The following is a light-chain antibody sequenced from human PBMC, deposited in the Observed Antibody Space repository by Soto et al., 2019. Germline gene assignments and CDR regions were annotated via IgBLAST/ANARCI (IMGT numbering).Light chain of an antibody. CDR1: QTISSW. CDR3: QHYNSYSVA. CDR2: KAS. V-gene: IGKV1-5*03. J-gene: IGKJ1*01. Sequence: DIQMTQSPSSLSGSVGDRVTITCRASQTISSWLAWYQQKPGKAPKLLIYKASTLKSGXXSRLSGSGSGTEFTLTISSLQPDDFATYYCQHYNSYSVAFGQGTKVDIK.